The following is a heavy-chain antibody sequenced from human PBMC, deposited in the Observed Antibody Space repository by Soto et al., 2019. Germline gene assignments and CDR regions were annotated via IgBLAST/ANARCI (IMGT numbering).Heavy chain of an antibody. V-gene: IGHV1-18*04. D-gene: IGHD5-12*01. CDR1: GYPFAKYG. J-gene: IGHJ5*02. Sequence: QLQLVQSGAEVKRPGASVRVSCEASGYPFAKYGISWIRQAPGQGLEWMGWIRPDNGNTEYAQKLQGRVSMTRDTSSTTADLEVRSLRSDDTAMYYCATAYDSGYDPWGQGTLVSVSS. CDR2: IRPDNGNT. CDR3: ATAYDSGYDP.